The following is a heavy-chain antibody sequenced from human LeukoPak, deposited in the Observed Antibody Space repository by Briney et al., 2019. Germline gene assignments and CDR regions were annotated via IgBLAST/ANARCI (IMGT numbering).Heavy chain of an antibody. CDR3: ARMRRPYYYYGMDV. V-gene: IGHV3-30-3*01. CDR1: GFTFSSYA. CDR2: ISYDGSNK. Sequence: GGSLRLSCAASGFTFSSYAMHWVRQAPGKGLEGVAVISYDGSNKYYADSVKGRFTISRDNSKNTLYLQMNSLRAEDTAVYYCARMRRPYYYYGMDVWGQGTTVTVSS. J-gene: IGHJ6*02.